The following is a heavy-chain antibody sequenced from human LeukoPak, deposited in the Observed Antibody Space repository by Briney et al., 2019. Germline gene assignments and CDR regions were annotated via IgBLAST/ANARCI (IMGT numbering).Heavy chain of an antibody. Sequence: GGSLRLSCAASGIPFSNYTLTWVRQAPGKGLVWVSSISGSSRYIHYSDSVRGRFSISSANAKNSVYLQMDSLTADDTAVYYCARVNSALVVSSEGSWAGSLGFDHWGQGILVIVSS. CDR2: ISGSSRYI. CDR1: GIPFSNYT. CDR3: ARVNSALVVSSEGSWAGSLGFDH. V-gene: IGHV3-21*06. D-gene: IGHD3-22*01. J-gene: IGHJ4*02.